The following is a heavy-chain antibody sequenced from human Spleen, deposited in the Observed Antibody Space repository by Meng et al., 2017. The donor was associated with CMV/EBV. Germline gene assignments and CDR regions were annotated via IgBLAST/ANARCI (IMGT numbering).Heavy chain of an antibody. J-gene: IGHJ5*02. CDR2: ITTDNGNT. CDR1: GYTFTNYG. D-gene: IGHD2-2*01. CDR3: ARDPRPECSSSTCSLAH. V-gene: IGHV1-18*01. Sequence: ASVKVSCKASGYTFTNYGISWVRQAPGHGLEWMGWITTDNGNTNYARNLEDRVTMTADTSTSTAYMELMSLTPDDTAVYYCARDPRPECSSSTCSLAHWGQGTLVTVSS.